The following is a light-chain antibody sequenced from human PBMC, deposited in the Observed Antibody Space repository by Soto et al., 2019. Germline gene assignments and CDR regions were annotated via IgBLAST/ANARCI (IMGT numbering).Light chain of an antibody. CDR2: ATS. Sequence: DIQMTQSPSSLSASLGDRVTITCRASQNIDNYLNWYQLKPGKAPKLLIYATSTLQSGVPSRFSGSGSGTEFTLTIRSLQAEDFATYFCQESYTSPAVSFGGGTKVDIK. CDR1: QNIDNY. J-gene: IGKJ4*01. CDR3: QESYTSPAVS. V-gene: IGKV1-39*01.